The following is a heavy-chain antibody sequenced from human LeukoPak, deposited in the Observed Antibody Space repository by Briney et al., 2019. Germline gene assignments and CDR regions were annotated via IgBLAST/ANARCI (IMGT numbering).Heavy chain of an antibody. CDR2: IKGNSDGWAT. D-gene: IGHD1-26*01. CDR3: STLGIRFWSVGY. V-gene: IGHV3-15*01. J-gene: IGHJ4*02. CDR1: GFNFNDAW. Sequence: GGPLRLSCAASGFNFNDAWMTWVRHAPEKGLECLRRIKGNSDGWATSYGAPVQDRITISRDESENTVYLQMSRLKTEDTAVYYCSTLGIRFWSVGYWGLGAPVTVSS.